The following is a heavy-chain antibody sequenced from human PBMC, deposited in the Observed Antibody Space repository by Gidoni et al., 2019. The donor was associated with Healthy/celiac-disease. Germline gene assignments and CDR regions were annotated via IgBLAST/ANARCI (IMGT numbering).Heavy chain of an antibody. D-gene: IGHD4-4*01. CDR2: ISYDGSNK. Sequence: QLQLVESGGGVVQPGRSLRLSCAASGFTFSRYALHWVRQAPGKGLEWGAVISYDGSNKDYADSVKGRLTISRDNSKNTLYLQMNSLRAEDTAVYYCARDGVEQHPYSYSNFLYYFDYWGQGTLVTVSS. V-gene: IGHV3-30-3*01. CDR1: GFTFSRYA. J-gene: IGHJ4*02. CDR3: ARDGVEQHPYSYSNFLYYFDY.